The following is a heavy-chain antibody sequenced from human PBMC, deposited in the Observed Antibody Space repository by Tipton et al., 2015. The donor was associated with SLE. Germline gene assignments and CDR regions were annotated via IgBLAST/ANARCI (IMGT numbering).Heavy chain of an antibody. CDR1: GYSFSNNW. Sequence: QLVQSGAEVKKPGESLKISCEASGYSFSNNWIGWVRQTPGKGLEWMGWISGHNHDTNYAQNFQGRVTMTTDTSTSTAYMELRSLRSDDTAVYYCARSRGANGPDYWGQGTLVTVSP. CDR2: ISGHNHDT. J-gene: IGHJ4*02. CDR3: ARSRGANGPDY. D-gene: IGHD4/OR15-4a*01. V-gene: IGHV1-18*04.